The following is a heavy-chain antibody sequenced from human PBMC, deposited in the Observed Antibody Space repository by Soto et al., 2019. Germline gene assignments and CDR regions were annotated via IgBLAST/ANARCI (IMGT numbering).Heavy chain of an antibody. Sequence: QVQLVESGGGVVQPGRSLRLSCAASGFTFSSYAMHWVRQAPGKGLEWVAVISYDGSNKYYADSVKGRFTISRDNSKNTLYLQMNSLRAEDTAVYYCAGDHAGDYVYDYWGQGTLVTVSS. CDR3: AGDHAGDYVYDY. J-gene: IGHJ4*02. CDR2: ISYDGSNK. D-gene: IGHD4-17*01. CDR1: GFTFSSYA. V-gene: IGHV3-30-3*01.